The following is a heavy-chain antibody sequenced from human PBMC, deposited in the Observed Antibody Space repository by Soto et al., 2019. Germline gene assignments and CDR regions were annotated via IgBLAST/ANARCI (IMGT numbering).Heavy chain of an antibody. CDR3: ASAYCGDYCDVASFEY. J-gene: IGHJ4*02. D-gene: IGHD2-21*01. CDR2: IYNSGTT. V-gene: IGHV4-59*08. Sequence: QMQLQESGPGLVKPSETLSLTCSVSGGSISSYYWSWIRQPPGEGLEWIGHIYNSGTTNFNPSLKGRVAISVDTSKNQFSLKLSSVTAADTAVYCCASAYCGDYCDVASFEYWGQGTLVTVSS. CDR1: GGSISSYY.